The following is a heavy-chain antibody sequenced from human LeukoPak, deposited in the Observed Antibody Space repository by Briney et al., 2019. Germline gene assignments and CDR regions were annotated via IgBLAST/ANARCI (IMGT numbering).Heavy chain of an antibody. Sequence: SETLSLTCTVSGGSLSSYYWSWIRQPPGKGLEWIGYIYYSGSTNYNPSLKSRVTISVDTSKNQFSLKLSSVTAADTAVYYCARSYYYGSGSYVYNWFDPWGQGTLVTVSS. J-gene: IGHJ5*02. CDR2: IYYSGST. V-gene: IGHV4-59*08. CDR1: GGSLSSYY. D-gene: IGHD3-10*01. CDR3: ARSYYYGSGSYVYNWFDP.